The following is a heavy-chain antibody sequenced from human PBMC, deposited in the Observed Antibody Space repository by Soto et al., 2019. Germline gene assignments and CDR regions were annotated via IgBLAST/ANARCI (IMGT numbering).Heavy chain of an antibody. D-gene: IGHD1-26*01. CDR1: GLTFSDYW. V-gene: IGHV3-7*03. CDR3: TNDKFSGSYYVRGLTYYFEY. J-gene: IGHJ4*02. CDR2: IRQDESEK. Sequence: EVQLVESGGGLVQPGGSLRLSCAVSGLTFSDYWMSWVRQAPGKGLEWVAIIRQDESEKNYADSVKGRFTISRDNAKSSVYLQMNSLRAEDTAVYYCTNDKFSGSYYVRGLTYYFEYWGQGTLVTVSS.